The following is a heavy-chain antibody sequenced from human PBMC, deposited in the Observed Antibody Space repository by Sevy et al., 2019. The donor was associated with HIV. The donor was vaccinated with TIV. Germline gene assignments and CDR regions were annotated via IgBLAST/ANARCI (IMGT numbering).Heavy chain of an antibody. Sequence: ASVKVSCKASGYTFTSYGISWVRQAPGQGLEWMGWISAYNGNTNYAQKLQGRVTMTTDTSTSTAYMELRSLRSDDTAVYYCARPSPMYYDILTGYYREGYYFDYWGQGTLVTVSS. CDR1: GYTFTSYG. CDR2: ISAYNGNT. V-gene: IGHV1-18*01. CDR3: ARPSPMYYDILTGYYREGYYFDY. J-gene: IGHJ4*02. D-gene: IGHD3-9*01.